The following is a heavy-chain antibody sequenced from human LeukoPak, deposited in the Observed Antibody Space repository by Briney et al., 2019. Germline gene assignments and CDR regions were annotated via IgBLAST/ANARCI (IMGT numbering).Heavy chain of an antibody. Sequence: GGSLRLSCAASGFTYSSYAMHWVRQAPDKGLECWAGISYDGSNKYYADSVKGRFTISRDNSKNTLYLQMNSLRAEDTAVYYCARDSSWSLDYWGQGTLVTVSS. D-gene: IGHD6-13*01. CDR1: GFTYSSYA. J-gene: IGHJ4*02. CDR2: ISYDGSNK. V-gene: IGHV3-30*04. CDR3: ARDSSWSLDY.